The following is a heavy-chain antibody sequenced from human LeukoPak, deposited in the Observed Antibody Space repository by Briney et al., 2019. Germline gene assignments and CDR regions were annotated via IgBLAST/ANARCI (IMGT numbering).Heavy chain of an antibody. CDR3: ARDPFSYYYDSSGYYPHGAFDI. D-gene: IGHD3-22*01. CDR1: GYTFTSYG. CDR2: ISAYNGNT. J-gene: IGHJ3*02. Sequence: ASVKVSCKASGYTFTSYGISWVRQAPGQGLEWMGWISAYNGNTNYAQKLQGRVTMTTDTSTSTAYMELRSLRSDDTAVYYCARDPFSYYYDSSGYYPHGAFDIWGQGTMVTVSS. V-gene: IGHV1-18*01.